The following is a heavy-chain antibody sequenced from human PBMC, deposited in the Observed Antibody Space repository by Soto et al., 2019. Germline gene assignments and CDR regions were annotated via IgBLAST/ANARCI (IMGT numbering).Heavy chain of an antibody. Sequence: ASVKVSCKASGYTFTSYGISGVRQAPGRGLEGMGWISAYNGNTNYAQKLQGRVTMTTDTSTSTAYMELRSLRSDDTAVYYCASGEGSSEVFDYWGQGTLVTVSS. CDR1: GYTFTSYG. CDR2: ISAYNGNT. CDR3: ASGEGSSEVFDY. V-gene: IGHV1-18*01. D-gene: IGHD6-6*01. J-gene: IGHJ4*02.